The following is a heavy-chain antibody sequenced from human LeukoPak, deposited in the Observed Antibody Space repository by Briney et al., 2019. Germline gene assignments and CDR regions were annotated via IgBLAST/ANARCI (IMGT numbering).Heavy chain of an antibody. D-gene: IGHD5-24*01. CDR1: GGSISSYY. V-gene: IGHV4-59*08. CDR2: IYYSGST. J-gene: IGHJ6*02. Sequence: SETLSLTCTVSGGSISSYYWSWIRQPPGKGLEWIGYIYYSGSTNYNPSLKSRVTISVDTSKNQFSLKLSSVTAADTAVYYCARTPIEMACYYYGMDVWGQGTTVTVSS. CDR3: ARTPIEMACYYYGMDV.